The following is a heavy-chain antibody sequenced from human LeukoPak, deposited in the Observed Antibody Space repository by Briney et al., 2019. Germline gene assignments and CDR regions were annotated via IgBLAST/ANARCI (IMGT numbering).Heavy chain of an antibody. J-gene: IGHJ6*02. D-gene: IGHD2-2*01. Sequence: GGSLRLSCAASGFTFSSYSMNWVRQAPGKGLEWVSSISSSSDYIYYADSVKGRFTISRDNAKISLYLQMNSLRAEDTAVYYCARVACSSTSCWYYYYGMDVWGQGTTVTVSS. CDR1: GFTFSSYS. V-gene: IGHV3-21*01. CDR3: ARVACSSTSCWYYYYGMDV. CDR2: ISSSSDYI.